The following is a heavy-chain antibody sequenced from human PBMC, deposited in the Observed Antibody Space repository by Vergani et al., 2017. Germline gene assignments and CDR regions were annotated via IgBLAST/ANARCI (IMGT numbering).Heavy chain of an antibody. CDR3: AREIRLTRIVGALGWFDP. CDR1: GYTFTSYD. D-gene: IGHD1-26*01. V-gene: IGHV1-8*01. CDR2: MNPNSGNT. Sequence: QVQLVQSGAEVKKPGASVKVSCKASGYTFTSYDINWVRQATGQGLEWMGWMNPNSGNTGYAQKFQGRVTMTRNTSISTAYMELSSLRSEDTAVYYCAREIRLTRIVGALGWFDPWGQGTLVTVSS. J-gene: IGHJ5*02.